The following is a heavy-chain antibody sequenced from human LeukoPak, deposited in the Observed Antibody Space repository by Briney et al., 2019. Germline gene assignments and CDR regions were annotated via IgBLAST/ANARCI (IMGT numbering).Heavy chain of an antibody. Sequence: GGSLRLSCAASGFTFSSYSMNWVRQAPGKGLEWVSSISTRSNYIYYADSLKGRFTVSRDNAKNSLYLQMNSLRAEDTAVYYCATGRSTNFDYWGQGTLVTVSS. CDR3: ATGRSTNFDY. CDR2: ISTRSNYI. CDR1: GFTFSSYS. J-gene: IGHJ4*02. V-gene: IGHV3-21*01. D-gene: IGHD2-2*01.